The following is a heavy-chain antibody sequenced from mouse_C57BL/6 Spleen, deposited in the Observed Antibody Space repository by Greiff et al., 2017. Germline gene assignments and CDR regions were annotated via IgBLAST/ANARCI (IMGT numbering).Heavy chain of an antibody. Sequence: EVQLQQSGAELVKPGASVKLSCTASGFNIKDYYMHWVKQRTEQGLEWIGRIDPEDGDTKYAPKFQGKATITADTSSNTAYLQLSSLTSEDTAVYYCARGYSNEYFDVWGTGTTVTVSS. CDR3: ARGYSNEYFDV. CDR1: GFNIKDYY. D-gene: IGHD2-5*01. CDR2: IDPEDGDT. J-gene: IGHJ1*03. V-gene: IGHV14-2*01.